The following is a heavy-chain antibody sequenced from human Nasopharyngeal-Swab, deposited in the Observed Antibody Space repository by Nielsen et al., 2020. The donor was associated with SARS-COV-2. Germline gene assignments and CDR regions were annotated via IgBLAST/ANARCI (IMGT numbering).Heavy chain of an antibody. CDR2: INTNTGNP. D-gene: IGHD3-3*01. Sequence: ASVKVSCKASGYTFTSYAMNWVRQAPGQGLEWMGWINTNTGNPTYAQGFTGRFVFSLDTSVSTAYLQISSLKAEDTAMYYCARGYDDFWSGYYNMIYYYYAMDVWGQGTTVTVSS. CDR3: ARGYDDFWSGYYNMIYYYYAMDV. CDR1: GYTFTSYA. J-gene: IGHJ6*02. V-gene: IGHV7-4-1*02.